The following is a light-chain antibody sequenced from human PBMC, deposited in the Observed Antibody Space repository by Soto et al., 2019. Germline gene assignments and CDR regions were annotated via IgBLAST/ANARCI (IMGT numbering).Light chain of an antibody. J-gene: IGLJ3*02. V-gene: IGLV2-14*01. Sequence: QSALTQPASVSGSPGQSITISCTGTSSDVGGYTYVSWYQQHSGKAPKLMIYEVSDRPSGVSNRFSASKSGNTASLTISGLQAEDEADYYCSSYTSSSTHVFGGGTKLTVL. CDR2: EVS. CDR1: SSDVGGYTY. CDR3: SSYTSSSTHV.